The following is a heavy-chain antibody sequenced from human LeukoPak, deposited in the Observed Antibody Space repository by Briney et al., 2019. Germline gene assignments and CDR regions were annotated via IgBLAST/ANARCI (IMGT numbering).Heavy chain of an antibody. CDR1: GYTFPDYY. CDR2: INPNDGDT. J-gene: IGHJ4*02. Sequence: ASVKVSCKPSGYTFPDYYMHWMRQAPGHGFEWMGWINPNDGDTNYAQKFQGRVTMTRDTSISTAHMEVSRLRSDDTAVYYCARANFLYCSSSTCLFDYWGQGTLVTVSS. CDR3: ARANFLYCSSSTCLFDY. V-gene: IGHV1-2*02. D-gene: IGHD2-2*01.